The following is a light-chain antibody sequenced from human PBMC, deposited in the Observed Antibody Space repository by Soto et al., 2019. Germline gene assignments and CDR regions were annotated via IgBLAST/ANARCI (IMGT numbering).Light chain of an antibody. V-gene: IGKV1-5*01. CDR2: AAS. J-gene: IGKJ1*01. CDR1: QSIGTF. CDR3: QQYSTYPWT. Sequence: DIQMTQSPSSLSAFVGDRVTMTCRASQSIGTFLSWYQQKSGRAPKLLIYAASSLQIGVPSRFSGSGSATEFTLTISSLQPDDFATYYCQQYSTYPWTFGQGTKVDNK.